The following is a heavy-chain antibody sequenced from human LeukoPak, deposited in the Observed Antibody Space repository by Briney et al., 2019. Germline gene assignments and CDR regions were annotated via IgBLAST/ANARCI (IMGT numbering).Heavy chain of an antibody. V-gene: IGHV1-2*02. J-gene: IGHJ4*02. D-gene: IGHD3-3*01. CDR3: ARVSSYDFWSGYGY. CDR1: GYTFTGYY. Sequence: ASVKVSCNASGYTFTGYYMHWVRQAPGQGLEWMGWINPNSGGTNYAQKFQGRVTMTRDTSISTAYMELSRLRSDDTAVYYCARVSSYDFWSGYGYWGQGTLVTVSS. CDR2: INPNSGGT.